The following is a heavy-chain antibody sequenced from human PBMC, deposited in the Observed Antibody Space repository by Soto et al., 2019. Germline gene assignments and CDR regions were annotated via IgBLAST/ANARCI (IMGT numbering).Heavy chain of an antibody. CDR3: APPPSGGYSGARAYYYGMSV. D-gene: IGHD6-19*01. CDR1: GYTFTSYG. CDR2: ISAYNGNT. J-gene: IGHJ6*02. V-gene: IGHV1-18*04. Sequence: ASVKVSCKASGYTFTSYGISWVRQAPGQGLEWMGWISAYNGNTNYAQKLQSRVTMTTDTSTSTAYMELRSLRSDDTAVYYCAPPPSGGYSGARAYYYGMSVWRQGTKVTVSS.